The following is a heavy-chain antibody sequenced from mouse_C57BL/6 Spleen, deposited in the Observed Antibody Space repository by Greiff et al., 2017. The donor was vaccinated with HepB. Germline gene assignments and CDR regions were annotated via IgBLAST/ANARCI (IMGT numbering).Heavy chain of an antibody. CDR3: TRVEGNWYFDV. Sequence: EVKVVESGEGLVKPGGSLKLSCAASGFTFSSYAMSWVRQTPEKRLEWVAYISSGGDYIYYADTVKGRFTISRDNARNTLYLQMSSLKSEDTAMYYCTRVEGNWYFDVWGTGTTVTVSS. J-gene: IGHJ1*03. CDR1: GFTFSSYA. CDR2: ISSGGDYI. V-gene: IGHV5-9-1*02.